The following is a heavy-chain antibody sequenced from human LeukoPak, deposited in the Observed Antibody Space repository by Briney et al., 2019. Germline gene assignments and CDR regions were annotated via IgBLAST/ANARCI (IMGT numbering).Heavy chain of an antibody. D-gene: IGHD6-6*01. V-gene: IGHV3-7*01. CDR1: RFTFSSYW. Sequence: GGSLRLSCAASRFTFSSYWMTWVRQAPGKGLEWVANIKRDGSEKYYVDSVKGRFTVSRDNAKNTLYLQVNNLRAEDTAVYYCARGPNSNWSGLDFWGQGTLLTVSS. CDR2: IKRDGSEK. J-gene: IGHJ4*02. CDR3: ARGPNSNWSGLDF.